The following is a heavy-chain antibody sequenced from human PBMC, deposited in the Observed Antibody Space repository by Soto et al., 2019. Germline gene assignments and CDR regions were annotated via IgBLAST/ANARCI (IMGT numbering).Heavy chain of an antibody. J-gene: IGHJ4*02. CDR3: AKAWGIDY. CDR1: GFTFSSYT. Sequence: EVQLLESGGGLVEPGGSRRLSCAASGFTFSSYTMSWVRQAPGKGLEWVSTISGSGSSTYSADSVKGRVTISRDNSKNTLYLQMNSLTVEDTAIYYCAKAWGIDYWGQGTLVPVSS. D-gene: IGHD7-27*01. V-gene: IGHV3-23*01. CDR2: ISGSGSST.